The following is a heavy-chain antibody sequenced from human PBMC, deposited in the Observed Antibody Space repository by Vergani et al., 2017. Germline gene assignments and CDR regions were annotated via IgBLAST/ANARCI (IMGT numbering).Heavy chain of an antibody. CDR3: ARDQAYYYGSGSYRAPYYYGMDV. V-gene: IGHV3-53*01. Sequence: EVQLVESGGGLIQPGGSLRLSCAASGFTVSSNYMSWVRQAPGKGLEWVSVIYSGGSTYYADSVKGRFTISRDNSKNTLYLQMNSLRAEDTAVYYCARDQAYYYGSGSYRAPYYYGMDVWGQGTTVTVSS. J-gene: IGHJ6*02. CDR2: IYSGGST. D-gene: IGHD3-10*01. CDR1: GFTVSSNY.